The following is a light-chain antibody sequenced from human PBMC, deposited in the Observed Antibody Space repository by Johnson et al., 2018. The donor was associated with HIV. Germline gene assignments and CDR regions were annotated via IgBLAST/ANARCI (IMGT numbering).Light chain of an antibody. Sequence: HSVLTQPPSVSAAPGQKVTISCSGSSSNIGNNYVSWYQHLPGKAPKLLIYDNNKRPSGIPDRFSGSKSGTSATLGITGLQTGDEADYYCGTWDSSLSAFYVFGTGTKVTVL. CDR3: GTWDSSLSAFYV. V-gene: IGLV1-51*01. J-gene: IGLJ1*01. CDR2: DNN. CDR1: SSNIGNNY.